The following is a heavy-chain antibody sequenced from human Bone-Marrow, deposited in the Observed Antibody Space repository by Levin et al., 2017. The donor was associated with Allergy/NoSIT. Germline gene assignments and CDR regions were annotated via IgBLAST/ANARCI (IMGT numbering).Heavy chain of an antibody. V-gene: IGHV3-11*01. CDR2: ISDSGGQT. Sequence: GGSLRLSCAASGFTFSDYYMAWIRQAPGTGLEWVSYISDSGGQTYYGDSVKGRFTISRDNARNSLYLQMSSLRADDTAVYFCARSLPYTPTCPVEWGQGARVTVTS. D-gene: IGHD2-15*01. CDR3: ARSLPYTPTCPVE. J-gene: IGHJ4*02. CDR1: GFTFSDYY.